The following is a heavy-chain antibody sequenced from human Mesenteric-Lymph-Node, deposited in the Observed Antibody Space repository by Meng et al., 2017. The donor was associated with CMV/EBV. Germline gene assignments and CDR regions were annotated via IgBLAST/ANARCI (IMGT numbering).Heavy chain of an antibody. CDR2: INHSGNT. Sequence: SETLSLTCTVSSGSISGYYWSWIRQAPGKGLEWIGEINHSGNTNYNPSLKSRVTLSADMSKKQLSLRLTSVTAADTAVYYCARGRPGGFLYYFDYWGQGALVTVSS. CDR3: ARGRPGGFLYYFDY. J-gene: IGHJ4*02. CDR1: SGSISGYY. D-gene: IGHD4-23*01. V-gene: IGHV4-34*01.